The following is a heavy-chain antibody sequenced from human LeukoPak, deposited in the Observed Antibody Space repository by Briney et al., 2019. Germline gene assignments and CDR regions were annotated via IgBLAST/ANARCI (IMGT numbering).Heavy chain of an antibody. J-gene: IGHJ4*02. CDR3: AKRLAMTGTYHFDY. CDR1: GFTFYIYA. CDR2: ISKGGDNT. D-gene: IGHD6-19*01. Sequence: PGGSLRLSCAASGFTFYIYAMSWVRQAPGKGLEWISGISKGGDNTHYADSVKGRFTISRDNSKNTLYLQMNSLRAEDTAVYYCAKRLAMTGTYHFDYWGQGTLVAVSS. V-gene: IGHV3-23*01.